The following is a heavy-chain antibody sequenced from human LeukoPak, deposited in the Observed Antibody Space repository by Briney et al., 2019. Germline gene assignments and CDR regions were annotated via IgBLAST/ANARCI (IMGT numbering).Heavy chain of an antibody. CDR2: MHFSGSA. V-gene: IGHV4-59*12. CDR3: ARGVAAGGSYDWFDP. J-gene: IGHJ5*02. CDR1: GVFIRSYY. D-gene: IGHD6-13*01. Sequence: SETLSHTCSVSGVFIRSYYWSWIRQPPGKGLEWIGWMHFSGSANYNPSLKSRVTMSVDTSKNQFSLNLSAVTAADTAVYYCARGVAAGGSYDWFDPWGQGSLVTVSS.